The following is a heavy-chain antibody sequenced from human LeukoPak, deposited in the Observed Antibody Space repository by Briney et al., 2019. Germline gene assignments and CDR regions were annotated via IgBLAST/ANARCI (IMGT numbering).Heavy chain of an antibody. D-gene: IGHD3-10*01. J-gene: IGHJ4*02. Sequence: PGGSLRLSCAASGFTLSSYWMHWVRQAPGKGLVWVSRVNSDGSSTSYADSVKGRFTISRDNAKNTLYLQMNSLRAEDTAVYYCARDNRGLGEAFDYWGQGTLVTVSS. CDR3: ARDNRGLGEAFDY. CDR2: VNSDGSST. CDR1: GFTLSSYW. V-gene: IGHV3-74*01.